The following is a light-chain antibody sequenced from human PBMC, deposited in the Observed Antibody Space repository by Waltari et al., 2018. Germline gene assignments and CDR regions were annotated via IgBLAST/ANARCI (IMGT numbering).Light chain of an antibody. CDR2: VNSDGSH. Sequence: QLVLTQSPSASASLGASVKLTCTLSSGHSTNIIAWHQQQPEKGPRDLMKVNSDGSHSKGDQIPDRFSGSSSGAEHDLTISSLQSEDEADYYCQTGGHGTWVFGGGTKLTVL. J-gene: IGLJ3*02. CDR3: QTGGHGTWV. CDR1: SGHSTNI. V-gene: IGLV4-69*01.